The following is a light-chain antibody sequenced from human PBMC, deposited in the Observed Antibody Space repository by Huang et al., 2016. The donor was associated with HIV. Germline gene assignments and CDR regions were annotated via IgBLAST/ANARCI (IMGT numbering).Light chain of an antibody. Sequence: DIQMTQSPSSLSASVGDRVTITCQASQDISNYLNWYQQKQGKAPKLLIYDASNLETVVPSRFSGSGSGTDFTFTISSLQPEDIATYYCQQNDNLLTFGPGTKVDIK. CDR3: QQNDNLLT. V-gene: IGKV1-33*01. J-gene: IGKJ3*01. CDR1: QDISNY. CDR2: DAS.